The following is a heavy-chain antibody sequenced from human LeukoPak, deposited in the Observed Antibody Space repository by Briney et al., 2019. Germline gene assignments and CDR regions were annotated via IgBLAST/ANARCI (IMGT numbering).Heavy chain of an antibody. J-gene: IGHJ3*02. CDR3: ARGATMVRGAKQAFDI. V-gene: IGHV1-69*13. D-gene: IGHD3-10*01. CDR1: GYTFTSYY. CDR2: IIPIFGTA. Sequence: SVKVSCKASGYTFTSYYMHWVRQAPGQGLEWMGGIIPIFGTANYAQKFQGRVTITADESTSTAYMELSSLRSEDTAVYYCARGATMVRGAKQAFDIWGQGTMVTVSS.